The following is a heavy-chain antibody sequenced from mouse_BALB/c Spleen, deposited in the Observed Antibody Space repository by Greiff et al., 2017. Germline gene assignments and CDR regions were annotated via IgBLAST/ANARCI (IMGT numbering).Heavy chain of an antibody. V-gene: IGHV1-14*01. Sequence: EVKLVESGPELVKPGASVKMSCKASGYTFTSYVMHWVKQKPGQGLEWIGYINPYNDGTKYNEKFKGKATLTSDKSSSTAYMELSSLTSEDSAVYYCAREGNYGDYYAMDYWGQGTSVTVSS. J-gene: IGHJ4*01. CDR3: AREGNYGDYYAMDY. CDR2: INPYNDGT. CDR1: GYTFTSYV. D-gene: IGHD2-1*01.